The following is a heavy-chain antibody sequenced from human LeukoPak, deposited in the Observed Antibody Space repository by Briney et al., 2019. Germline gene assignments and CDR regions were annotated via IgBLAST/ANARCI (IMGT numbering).Heavy chain of an antibody. CDR3: ARDQQPVSMVRGVLFY. D-gene: IGHD3-10*01. J-gene: IGHJ4*02. CDR2: INAGNGNT. CDR1: GYTFTSYA. V-gene: IGHV1-3*01. Sequence: ASVKVSCKASGYTFTSYAMHWVRQAPGQRLEWMGWINAGNGNTKYSQKFQGRVTITRDTSASTAYMELSSLRSEDTAVYYCARDQQPVSMVRGVLFYWGQGTLVTVSS.